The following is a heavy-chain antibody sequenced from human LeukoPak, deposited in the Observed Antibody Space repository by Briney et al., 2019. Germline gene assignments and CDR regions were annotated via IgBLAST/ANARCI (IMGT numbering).Heavy chain of an antibody. V-gene: IGHV3-23*01. CDR3: AKRGNPTVGHHYLDV. J-gene: IGHJ6*03. CDR1: GFTFGSYA. CDR2: ISGSGGST. Sequence: GGSLRLSCAASGFTFGSYAMSWVRQAPGKGLEWVSAISGSGGSTYYADSVKGRFTISRDNSKNTLYLQMNSLTAEDTAVYYCAKRGNPTVGHHYLDVWRKGTKVSVS. D-gene: IGHD1-1*01.